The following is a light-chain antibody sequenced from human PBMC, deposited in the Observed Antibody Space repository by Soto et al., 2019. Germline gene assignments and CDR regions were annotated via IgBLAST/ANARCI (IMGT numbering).Light chain of an antibody. CDR3: QHYKTWPPPWT. J-gene: IGKJ1*01. CDR2: HSS. CDR1: ESVNTN. V-gene: IGKV3-15*01. Sequence: EIVMTQSPATLSVSPGERAALSCRASESVNTNLSWYQXKPGQXXXXXXXHSSXXATGIPAMFSGSGSGTEFTLTISSLQSEDFAVYYCQHYKTWPPPWTFGQGTKVDIK.